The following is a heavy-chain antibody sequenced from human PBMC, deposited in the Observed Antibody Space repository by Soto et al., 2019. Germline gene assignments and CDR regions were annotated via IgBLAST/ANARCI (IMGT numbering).Heavy chain of an antibody. J-gene: IGHJ4*02. CDR3: ARQIVGATRYFDY. CDR1: GGTFSSYA. V-gene: IGHV1-69*13. CDR2: IIPIFGTA. Sequence: SVKVSCKASGGTFSSYAISWVRQAPGQGLGWMGGIIPIFGTANYAQKFQGRVTITADESTSTAYMELSSLRSEDTAVYYCARQIVGATRYFDYWGQGTLVTVSS. D-gene: IGHD1-26*01.